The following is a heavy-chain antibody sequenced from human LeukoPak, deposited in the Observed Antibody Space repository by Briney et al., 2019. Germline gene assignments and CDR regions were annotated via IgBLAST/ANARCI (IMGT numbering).Heavy chain of an antibody. CDR1: GYTFTSYG. CDR2: ISAYNGNT. D-gene: IGHD3-22*01. CDR3: ARTRFWYYDSFVRPYYFDY. Sequence: ASVKVSCKASGYTFTSYGISWVRQAPGQGLEWMGWISAYNGNTNYAQKLQGRVTMTTDTSTSTAHMELRSLRSDDTAVYYCARTRFWYYDSFVRPYYFDYWGQGTLVTVSS. V-gene: IGHV1-18*01. J-gene: IGHJ4*02.